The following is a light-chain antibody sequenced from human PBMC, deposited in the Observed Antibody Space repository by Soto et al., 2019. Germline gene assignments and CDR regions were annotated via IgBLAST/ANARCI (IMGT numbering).Light chain of an antibody. CDR3: QQYDSYSWT. CDR1: QSVSNW. J-gene: IGKJ1*01. V-gene: IGKV1-5*01. Sequence: DIQMTQAPSTLSASVGERVTITCRASQSVSNWLDWYQQKPGKAPKLLIYDVSSLEIGVPSRFSGSGSGTEFILTLSSLQPDDFAPYYCQQYDSYSWTFDQGTKVELK. CDR2: DVS.